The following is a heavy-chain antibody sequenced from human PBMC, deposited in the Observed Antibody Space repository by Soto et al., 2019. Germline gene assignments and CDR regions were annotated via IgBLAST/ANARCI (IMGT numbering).Heavy chain of an antibody. V-gene: IGHV1-69*13. D-gene: IGHD2-2*02. CDR3: ARPIVVVPAAIKDYYYGMDV. CDR1: GGTFSSYA. CDR2: IIPIFGTA. Sequence: SVKVSCKASGGTFSSYAISWVRQAPGQGLEWMGGIIPIFGTANYAQKFQGRVTITADESTSTAYMELSSLRSGDTAVYYCARPIVVVPAAIKDYYYGMDVWGQGTTVTVSS. J-gene: IGHJ6*02.